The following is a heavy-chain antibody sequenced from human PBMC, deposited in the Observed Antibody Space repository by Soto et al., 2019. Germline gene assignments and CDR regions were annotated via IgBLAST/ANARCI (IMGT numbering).Heavy chain of an antibody. CDR1: GFTFSSYD. CDR2: IGTAGDT. J-gene: IGHJ6*02. D-gene: IGHD6-6*01. Sequence: GGSLRLSCAASGFTFSSYDMHWVRQATGKGLEWVSAIGTAGDTYYPGSVKGRFNISRENAKNSLYLQMNSLRAEDTAVYYCARGIAARPGYYYGMDVWGQGTTVTVSS. V-gene: IGHV3-13*01. CDR3: ARGIAARPGYYYGMDV.